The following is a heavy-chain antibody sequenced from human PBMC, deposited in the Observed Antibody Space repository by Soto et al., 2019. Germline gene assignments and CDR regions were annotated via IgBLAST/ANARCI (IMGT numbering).Heavy chain of an antibody. CDR3: VRDLNGDFYY. V-gene: IGHV1-18*01. J-gene: IGHJ4*02. D-gene: IGHD3-10*01. Sequence: QVQLVQSGAEVRQPGASVKVSCKASGYSFTTYGMSWVRQAPGQGLEYMGWINGYGHGAKYVQRFQGRFSMTTDTSTSTVYMVLRSLTSDDTAVYYCVRDLNGDFYYWGQGTVVIVSP. CDR2: INGYGHGA. CDR1: GYSFTTYG.